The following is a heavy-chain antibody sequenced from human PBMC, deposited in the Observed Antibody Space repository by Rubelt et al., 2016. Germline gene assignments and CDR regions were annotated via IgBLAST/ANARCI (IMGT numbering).Heavy chain of an antibody. CDR2: VRAYNGNQ. V-gene: IGHV1-18*01. Sequence: QVQLVQSGAEVKKPGASVKVSCKASGYTFTSYGISWVRQAPGQGLEWMGWVRAYNGNQNYAQKLQGRGTMTTDTSTSTASMGLRSLRSDDTAVYYCARDPLPVRGVIMTPTHWGQGTLVTVSS. J-gene: IGHJ4*02. CDR1: GYTFTSYG. D-gene: IGHD3-10*01. CDR3: ARDPLPVRGVIMTPTH.